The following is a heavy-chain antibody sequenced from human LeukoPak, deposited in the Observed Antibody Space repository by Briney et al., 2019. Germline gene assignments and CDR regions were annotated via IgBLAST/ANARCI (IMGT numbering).Heavy chain of an antibody. CDR3: ARGRLRWSNFTPDWFDP. CDR1: GFTFSSYA. CDR2: ISYDGSNK. V-gene: IGHV3-30*04. J-gene: IGHJ5*02. Sequence: PGGSLRLSCAASGFTFSSYAMHWVRQAPGKGLEWVAVISYDGSNKYYADSVKGRFTISRDNFKNTLYLQMNSLRAEDTAVYYCARGRLRWSNFTPDWFDPWGQGTLVTVSS. D-gene: IGHD4-23*01.